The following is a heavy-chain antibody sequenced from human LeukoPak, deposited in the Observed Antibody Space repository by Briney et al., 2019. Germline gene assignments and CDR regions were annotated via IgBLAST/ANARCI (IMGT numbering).Heavy chain of an antibody. CDR3: ARAESSNWDTKYYFDY. D-gene: IGHD4-11*01. CDR1: GYTFTSYA. J-gene: IGHJ4*02. CDR2: INAGNGNT. Sequence: ASVKVSCKASGYTFTSYAMHWVRQAPGQRLEWMGWINAGNGNTKYSQKFQGRVTITRDTSASTAYMELSSLRSEDTAVYYCARAESSNWDTKYYFDYWGQGTLVTVSS. V-gene: IGHV1-3*01.